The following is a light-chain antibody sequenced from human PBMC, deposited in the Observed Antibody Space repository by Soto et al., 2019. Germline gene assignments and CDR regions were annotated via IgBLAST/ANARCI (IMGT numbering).Light chain of an antibody. CDR1: QSVSNN. CDR3: QQYNNWPPWR. CDR2: GAS. J-gene: IGKJ1*01. V-gene: IGKV3-15*01. Sequence: EIVMTQSPATLSVSPGERATLSCRASQSVSNNLAWYQQKPDQAPRLIIYGASTSATGIPARFSGSGSGKEVSLTISSMQSEDFAAYYCQQYNNWPPWRFGQGTKVEIK.